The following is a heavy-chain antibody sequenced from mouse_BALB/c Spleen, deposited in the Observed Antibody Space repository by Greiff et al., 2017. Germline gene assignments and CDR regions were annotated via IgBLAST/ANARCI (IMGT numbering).Heavy chain of an antibody. D-gene: IGHD4-1*01. CDR3: ARGGGLGRYFDV. V-gene: IGHV5-6-3*01. Sequence: EVQLQESGGGLVQPGGSLKLSCAASGFTFGSYGMSWVRQTPDKRLELVATINSNGGSTYYPDSVKGRFTISRDNAKNTLYLQMSSLKSEDTAMYYCARGGGLGRYFDVWGAGTTVTVSS. J-gene: IGHJ1*01. CDR2: INSNGGST. CDR1: GFTFGSYG.